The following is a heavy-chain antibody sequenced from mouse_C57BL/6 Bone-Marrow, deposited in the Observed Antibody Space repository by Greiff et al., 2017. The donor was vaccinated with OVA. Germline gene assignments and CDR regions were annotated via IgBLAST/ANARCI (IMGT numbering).Heavy chain of an antibody. J-gene: IGHJ4*01. Sequence: EVQGVESGGGLVQPGGSLKLSCAASGFTFSDYGMAWVRQAPRKGPARVAFISNLAYSIYYAVTVTGRFTISREDAKNTLHLEMSILRSEDTAMYYCARPYYALSMGDWGQGTSVTVSS. CDR3: ARPYYALSMGD. V-gene: IGHV5-15*01. D-gene: IGHD1-1*01. CDR2: ISNLAYSI. CDR1: GFTFSDYG.